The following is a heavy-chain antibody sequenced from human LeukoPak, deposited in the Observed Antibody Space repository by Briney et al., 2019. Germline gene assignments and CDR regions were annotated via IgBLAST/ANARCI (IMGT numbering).Heavy chain of an antibody. CDR2: IYTSGST. CDR3: ARAVGSGSFQTYYYYMNV. D-gene: IGHD3-10*01. CDR1: GGSISSYY. Sequence: SETLSLTCTVSGGSISSYYWSWIRQPAGKGPEWIGRIYTSGSTNYNPSLKSRATMSVDTSKNQFSLKLSSVTAADTAVYYCARAVGSGSFQTYYYYMNVWGKGTTVTISS. J-gene: IGHJ6*03. V-gene: IGHV4-4*07.